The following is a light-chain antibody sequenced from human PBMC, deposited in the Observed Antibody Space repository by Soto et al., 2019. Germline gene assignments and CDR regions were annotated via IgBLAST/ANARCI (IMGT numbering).Light chain of an antibody. Sequence: EIVLTQYPATLSLSPGERATLSCRASQSVSSYLAWYQQKPGQAPRLLIYDASNRATGIPARFSGSGSGTDFTLTISSLEPEDFAVYYCQQRSNWPPGFTFGPGTKVDIK. V-gene: IGKV3-11*01. J-gene: IGKJ3*01. CDR2: DAS. CDR3: QQRSNWPPGFT. CDR1: QSVSSY.